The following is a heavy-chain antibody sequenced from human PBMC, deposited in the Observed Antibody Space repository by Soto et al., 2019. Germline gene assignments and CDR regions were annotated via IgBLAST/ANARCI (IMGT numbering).Heavy chain of an antibody. Sequence: EVQVVESGGGLVQPGGSLRLSCAASGFTVSSSYMSWVRQAPGKGLEWVSLIYSDGTTYYADSVKGRFTISRYNSKNTLYLQMSSLRAEDTAVYYCASTTAFDYWGQGTMVTVYS. D-gene: IGHD4-17*01. CDR1: GFTVSSSY. CDR3: ASTTAFDY. J-gene: IGHJ4*02. V-gene: IGHV3-66*01. CDR2: IYSDGTT.